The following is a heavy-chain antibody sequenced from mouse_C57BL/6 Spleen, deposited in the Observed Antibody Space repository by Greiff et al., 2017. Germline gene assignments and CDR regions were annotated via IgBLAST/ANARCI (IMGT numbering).Heavy chain of an antibody. CDR3: ARPRDGNYVFDY. J-gene: IGHJ2*01. CDR1: GFTFSSYG. CDR2: ISSGGSYT. D-gene: IGHD2-1*01. V-gene: IGHV5-6*02. Sequence: DVTLVESGGDLVKPGGSLKLSCAASGFTFSSYGMSWVRQTPDKRLEWVATISSGGSYTYYPDSVKGRFPISRENATNTLYLKMSSLKSEDTAMYYCARPRDGNYVFDYWGQGTTLTVSS.